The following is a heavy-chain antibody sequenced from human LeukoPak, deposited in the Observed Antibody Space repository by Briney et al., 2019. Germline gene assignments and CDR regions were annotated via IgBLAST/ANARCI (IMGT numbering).Heavy chain of an antibody. J-gene: IGHJ4*02. Sequence: PGGSLRLSCAASGFTLTRYAMTWVRQAPAKGLEWVSTISDTGGFTFYADPVKGRFTISRDNSKNKLYLQMKSLRADDTDVYYCANAPTGTYRFDHWGRGTLVTVSS. D-gene: IGHD4-17*01. V-gene: IGHV3-23*01. CDR2: ISDTGGFT. CDR3: ANAPTGTYRFDH. CDR1: GFTLTRYA.